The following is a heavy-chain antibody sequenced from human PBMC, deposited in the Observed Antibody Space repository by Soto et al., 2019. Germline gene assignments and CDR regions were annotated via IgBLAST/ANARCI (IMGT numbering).Heavy chain of an antibody. V-gene: IGHV4-30-4*02. J-gene: IGHJ4*02. CDR2: IYYSGST. Sequence: SETLSLTCTVSGGSISSGDYYWSWIRQPPGKGLEWIGYIYYSGSTYYNPSLKSRVTISVDTSKNQFSLKLSSVTAADTAVYYCARGGRYFDWLLNGGHLDYWGQGTLVTVSS. CDR3: ARGGRYFDWLLNGGHLDY. D-gene: IGHD3-9*01. CDR1: GGSISSGDYY.